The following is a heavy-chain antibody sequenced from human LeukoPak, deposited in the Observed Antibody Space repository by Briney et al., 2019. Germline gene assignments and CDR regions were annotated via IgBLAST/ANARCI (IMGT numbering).Heavy chain of an antibody. CDR1: GFTFSSYA. Sequence: GGSLRLSCAASGFTFSSYAMSWVRQAPGKGLEWVSAVSGSGSTTYYADSVKGRFTISRDSSRDTLFLQMNSLRAEDTAVYYCAKFPRSGWYRAYMDVWGKGTTVTVSS. CDR2: VSGSGSTT. D-gene: IGHD6-19*01. V-gene: IGHV3-23*01. J-gene: IGHJ6*03. CDR3: AKFPRSGWYRAYMDV.